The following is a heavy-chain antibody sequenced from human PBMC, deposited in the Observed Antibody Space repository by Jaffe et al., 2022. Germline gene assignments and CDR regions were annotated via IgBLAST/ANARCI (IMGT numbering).Heavy chain of an antibody. V-gene: IGHV3-49*04. CDR1: GFTFGDDA. D-gene: IGHD2-21*01. CDR3: IRVLWWNGEFAAFDV. CDR2: IRNKAYGGTT. J-gene: IGHJ3*01. Sequence: EVQLVESGGGLIPPGRSLRLSCTGSGFTFGDDAVNWVRQAPGKGLEWIGFIRNKAYGGTTDYAASVKGRFTISRDDSKSIAYLQMNSLKTEDTAVYYCIRVLWWNGEFAAFDVWGQGTMVTVSS.